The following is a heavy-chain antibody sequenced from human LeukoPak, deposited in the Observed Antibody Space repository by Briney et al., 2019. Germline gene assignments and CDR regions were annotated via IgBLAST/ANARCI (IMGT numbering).Heavy chain of an antibody. J-gene: IGHJ5*02. CDR3: ARDGRSGYSGYFNP. D-gene: IGHD5-12*01. Sequence: ASVKVSCKASGGTFSSYAISGVRQAPGQGLEWMGRIIPILGIANYAQKFQGRVTITADKSTSTAYMELSSLRSEDTAVYYCARDGRSGYSGYFNPWGQGTLVTVSS. V-gene: IGHV1-69*04. CDR1: GGTFSSYA. CDR2: IIPILGIA.